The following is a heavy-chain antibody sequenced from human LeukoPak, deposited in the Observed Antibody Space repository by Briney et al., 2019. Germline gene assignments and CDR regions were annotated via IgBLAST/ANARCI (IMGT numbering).Heavy chain of an antibody. J-gene: IGHJ4*02. Sequence: PSETLSLTCSVSGGSISSSSYYWGWSRQPPEKGLEWIGSIYYSGSTYYNPSLKSRVTISVDTSKNQFSLKLSSVTDADTAVYYCARLEYCCCVNSWGQGTLVTVSS. CDR2: IYYSGST. CDR3: ARLEYCCCVNS. V-gene: IGHV4-39*01. CDR1: GGSISSSSYY. D-gene: IGHD6-6*01.